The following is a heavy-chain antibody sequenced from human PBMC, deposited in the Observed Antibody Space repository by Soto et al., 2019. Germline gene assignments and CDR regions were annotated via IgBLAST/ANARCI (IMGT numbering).Heavy chain of an antibody. V-gene: IGHV3-30*03. CDR1: GFSFSAYG. J-gene: IGHJ4*02. D-gene: IGHD3-22*01. CDR2: ISYDGSNK. Sequence: PGGSLRLSCAASGFSFSAYGIHWVRQAPGKGLKWVAVISYDGSNKYYADSVKGRVTISRDNSKNTVYLQMNSLRDEDTAVYYCAREDSSGSLGFDYWGQGTLVTVSS. CDR3: AREDSSGSLGFDY.